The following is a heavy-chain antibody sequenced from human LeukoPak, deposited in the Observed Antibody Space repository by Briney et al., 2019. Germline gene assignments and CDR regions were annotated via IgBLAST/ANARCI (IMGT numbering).Heavy chain of an antibody. D-gene: IGHD1-26*01. CDR1: GFTSSNYV. J-gene: IGHJ4*02. CDR3: ARERVGTAETFDN. V-gene: IGHV3-30-3*01. Sequence: GGSLRLSCAASGFTSSNYVMHWVRQAPGKGLEWVAVVSYDGSSPYHADSVRGRFSISSDHSKNTVYLQMDSLGVEDTAVYYCARERVGTAETFDNWGQGTLVTVSS. CDR2: VSYDGSSP.